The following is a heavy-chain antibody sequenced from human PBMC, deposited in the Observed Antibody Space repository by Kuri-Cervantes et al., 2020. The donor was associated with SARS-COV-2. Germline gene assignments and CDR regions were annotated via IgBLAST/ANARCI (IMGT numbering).Heavy chain of an antibody. D-gene: IGHD6-13*01. CDR2: INPNSGGT. Sequence: ASVKVSCKASGYTFTGYYMHWVRQAPGQGLEWMGWINPNSGGTNYAQKFQGRVTMTRDTSTSTVYMELSSLRSEETAVYYCAKAGYIAAAGAYYYYYMDVWGKGTTVTVSS. CDR1: GYTFTGYY. CDR3: AKAGYIAAAGAYYYYYMDV. V-gene: IGHV1-2*02. J-gene: IGHJ6*03.